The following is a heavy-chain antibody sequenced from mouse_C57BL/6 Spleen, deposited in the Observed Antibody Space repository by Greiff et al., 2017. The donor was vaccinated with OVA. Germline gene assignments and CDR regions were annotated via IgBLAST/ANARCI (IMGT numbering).Heavy chain of an antibody. CDR2: IDPANGNT. V-gene: IGHV14-3*01. Sequence: VQLQQSVAELVRPGASVKLSCTASGFNFKNTYMHWVKQRPEQGLEWIGRIDPANGNTKYAPKFQGKATITADTSSNTAYLQLSRLTSEDTAIYYCARGTTADYWGQGTTLTVSS. J-gene: IGHJ2*01. CDR1: GFNFKNTY. CDR3: ARGTTADY. D-gene: IGHD1-2*01.